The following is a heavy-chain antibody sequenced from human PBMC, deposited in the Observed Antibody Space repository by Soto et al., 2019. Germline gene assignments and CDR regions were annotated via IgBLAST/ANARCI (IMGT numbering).Heavy chain of an antibody. CDR2: ITWDSRST. Sequence: EVQLVESGGVVIQPGGSLRLSCAASGFTFDGYTMHWVRQTPGKGPEWVSLITWDSRSTYYADSVKGRFTISRDNNKNSLYLQMNSLRTEDTAFYYCAKDYSSGTYWFFDHWGRGTLVRVSS. V-gene: IGHV3-43*01. J-gene: IGHJ2*01. CDR1: GFTFDGYT. D-gene: IGHD3-10*01. CDR3: AKDYSSGTYWFFDH.